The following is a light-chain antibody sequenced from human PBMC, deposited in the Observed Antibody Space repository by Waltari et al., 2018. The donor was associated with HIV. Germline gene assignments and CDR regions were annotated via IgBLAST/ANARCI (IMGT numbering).Light chain of an antibody. Sequence: QSALTQPASVSGSPGQSITISCTGTSSHVGGYNYVSWYQHHPGNAPKLIIYEVSYRPSGVSDRFSGSKSGNTASLTISGLQAEDETDYYCSSYTSSSTWVFGGGTKLTVL. V-gene: IGLV2-14*01. CDR1: SSHVGGYNY. CDR2: EVS. CDR3: SSYTSSSTWV. J-gene: IGLJ3*02.